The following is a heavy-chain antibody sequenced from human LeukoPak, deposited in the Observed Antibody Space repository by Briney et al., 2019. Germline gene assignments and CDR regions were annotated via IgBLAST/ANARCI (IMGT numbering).Heavy chain of an antibody. J-gene: IGHJ3*02. CDR2: IYYSGST. CDR1: GGSISSYY. CDR3: ARVPGIAAAGPSDAFDI. Sequence: PSETLSLTCTVSGGSISSYYWSWIRQPPGKGLEWIGYIYYSGSTNYNPSLKSRVTISVDTSKNQFSLKLSSVTAADTAVYYCARVPGIAAAGPSDAFDIWGQGTMVTVSS. V-gene: IGHV4-59*12. D-gene: IGHD6-13*01.